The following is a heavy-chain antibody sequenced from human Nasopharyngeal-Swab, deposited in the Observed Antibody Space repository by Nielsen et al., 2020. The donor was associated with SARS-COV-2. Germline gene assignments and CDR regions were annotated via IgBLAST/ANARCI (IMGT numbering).Heavy chain of an antibody. J-gene: IGHJ4*02. CDR2: ISGSGGST. D-gene: IGHD6-19*01. Sequence: VRQAPGKGLEWVSAISGSGGSTYYADSVKGRFTISRDNSKNTLYLQMNSLRAEDTAVYYCAIDTQWLALFDYWGQGTLVTVSS. CDR3: AIDTQWLALFDY. V-gene: IGHV3-23*01.